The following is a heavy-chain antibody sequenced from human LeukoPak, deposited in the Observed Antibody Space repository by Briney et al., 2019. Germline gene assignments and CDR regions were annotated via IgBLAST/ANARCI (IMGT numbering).Heavy chain of an antibody. J-gene: IGHJ6*02. CDR1: GFSFSSFD. CDR2: ISGSGGST. CDR3: AKVSWSPGTDV. Sequence: GASLRLSCAASGFSFSSFDVSWVRQAPGEGLEWVSGISGSGGSTYYTDSVKGRFTISRDNSKNTLYLQMNSLRAEDTAVYYCAKVSWSPGTDVWGQGTTVTVSS. D-gene: IGHD1-1*01. V-gene: IGHV3-23*01.